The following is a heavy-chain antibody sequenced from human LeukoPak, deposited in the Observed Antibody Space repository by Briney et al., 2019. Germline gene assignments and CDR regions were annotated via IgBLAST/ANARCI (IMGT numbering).Heavy chain of an antibody. CDR1: GGSFSGYY. CDR3: ARGRATVVSYWYFDL. Sequence: PSETLSLTCAVYGGSFSGYYWSWIRQPPGKGREGMGEINHSGSTNYNPSLKSRVTISVDTSKNQFSLKLSSVTAADTAVYYCARGRATVVSYWYFDLWGRGTLVTVSS. D-gene: IGHD4-23*01. J-gene: IGHJ2*01. V-gene: IGHV4-34*01. CDR2: INHSGST.